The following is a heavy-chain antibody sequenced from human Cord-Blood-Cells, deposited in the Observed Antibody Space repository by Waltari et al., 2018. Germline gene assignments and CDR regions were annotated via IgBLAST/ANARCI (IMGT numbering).Heavy chain of an antibody. CDR1: GYSISSGYY. V-gene: IGHV4-38-2*02. D-gene: IGHD3-10*01. Sequence: QVQLQESGPGLVKPSETLSLTCTVSGYSISSGYYWGWIRQPPGKGLEWIGSIYHSGSNYYNPSLKSRVTISVDTSKNQFSLKLSSVTAADTAVYYCARDYYGSGSDAFDIWGQGTMVTVSS. CDR3: ARDYYGSGSDAFDI. J-gene: IGHJ3*02. CDR2: IYHSGSN.